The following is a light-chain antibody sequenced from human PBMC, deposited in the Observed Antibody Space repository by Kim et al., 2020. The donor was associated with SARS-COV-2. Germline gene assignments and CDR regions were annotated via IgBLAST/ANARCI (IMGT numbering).Light chain of an antibody. CDR1: SSDVSGYNY. Sequence: QSALTQPASVSGSPGQSITISCTGTSSDVSGYNYVSWYQQHPGKAPKLMIYDVSNRPSGVSNRFSGSKSGNTASLTISGLQAEDEADYYCSLYTSSSTNYVFGTGTKVTVL. CDR2: DVS. J-gene: IGLJ1*01. V-gene: IGLV2-14*03. CDR3: SLYTSSSTNYV.